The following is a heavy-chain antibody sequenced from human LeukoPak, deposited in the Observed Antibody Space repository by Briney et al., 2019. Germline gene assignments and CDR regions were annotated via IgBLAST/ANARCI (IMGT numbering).Heavy chain of an antibody. CDR1: GYTFTSYD. D-gene: IGHD3-10*01. Sequence: ASVKVSCKASGYTFTSYDINWVRQATGQGLEWMGWMNPNSGNTGYAQKFQGRVTMTSNTSISTAYMELSSLRSEDTAVYYCARGLSTMVRGVIRANAFDIWGQGTMVTVSS. J-gene: IGHJ3*02. CDR2: MNPNSGNT. V-gene: IGHV1-8*01. CDR3: ARGLSTMVRGVIRANAFDI.